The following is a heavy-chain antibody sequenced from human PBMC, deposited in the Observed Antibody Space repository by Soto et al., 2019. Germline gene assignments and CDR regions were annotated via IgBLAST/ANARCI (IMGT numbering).Heavy chain of an antibody. Sequence: PSETLSLTCAVYGGSFSGYYWSWIRQPPGKGLEWIGEINHSGSTNYNPSLKSRVTISVDTSKNQFSLKLSSVTAADTAVYYCARGLSADIVVVVAATLRFWFDPWGQETLVTVSS. CDR3: ARGLSADIVVVVAATLRFWFDP. J-gene: IGHJ5*02. CDR2: INHSGST. V-gene: IGHV4-34*01. CDR1: GGSFSGYY. D-gene: IGHD2-15*01.